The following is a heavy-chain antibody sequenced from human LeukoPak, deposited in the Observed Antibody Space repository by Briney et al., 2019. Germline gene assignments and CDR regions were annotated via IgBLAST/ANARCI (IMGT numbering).Heavy chain of an antibody. J-gene: IGHJ4*02. D-gene: IGHD1-26*01. CDR1: GGSISNNY. CDR3: ARHGLKLVGASTIYFDN. V-gene: IGHV4-59*08. CDR2: IHSSGST. Sequence: SETLSLTCSVSGGSISNNYWSWIRQSPERGLEWIGYIHSSGSTDYNPSFKSRVVVSVDTSKNQFSLKLYSVTAADTAVYYCARHGLKLVGASTIYFDNWGQGTRVTVSS.